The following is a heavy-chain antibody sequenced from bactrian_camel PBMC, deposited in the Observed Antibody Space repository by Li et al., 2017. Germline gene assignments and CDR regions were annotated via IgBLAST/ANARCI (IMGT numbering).Heavy chain of an antibody. D-gene: IGHD1*01. CDR3: AACGSEY. J-gene: IGHJ4*01. V-gene: IGHV3-2*01. CDR1: GFTFSVYY. Sequence: HVQLVESGGGVVQPGGSLRLSCAGSGFTFSVYYTSWDRQAPGKGLEWVSSMYNGGGSLSYADSVKGRFTISKDHAKNTLFLEMSSLTAEDTAMYYCAACGSEYWGQGTQVT. CDR2: MYNGGGSL.